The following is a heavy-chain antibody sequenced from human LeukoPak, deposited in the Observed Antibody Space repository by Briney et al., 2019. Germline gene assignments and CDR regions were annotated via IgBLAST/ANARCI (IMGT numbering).Heavy chain of an antibody. CDR2: IYHSGSP. CDR3: ARAPHSPYYDFWSGYPEGGMDV. J-gene: IGHJ6*02. CDR1: GGSISSGGYS. D-gene: IGHD3-3*01. Sequence: PSETLSLTCAVSGGSISSGGYSWSWIRQPPGKGLEWIGYIYHSGSPYYNPSLKSRVTISVDRSKNQFSLKLSSVTAADTAVYYCARAPHSPYYDFWSGYPEGGMDVWGQGTTVTVSS. V-gene: IGHV4-30-2*01.